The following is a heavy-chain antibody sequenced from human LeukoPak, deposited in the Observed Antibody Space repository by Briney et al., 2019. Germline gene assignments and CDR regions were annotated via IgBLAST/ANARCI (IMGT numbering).Heavy chain of an antibody. Sequence: GGSLRLSCAASGFSFRGFAMTWVRQAPGKGLEWVSGISGSGGGTYYADSVKGRFTISRDNSKNTLHLQMNSLRAEDTAVYYCVKTMGAIDHDYWGQGTLVTVSS. CDR2: ISGSGGGT. CDR1: GFSFRGFA. J-gene: IGHJ4*02. D-gene: IGHD1-26*01. CDR3: VKTMGAIDHDY. V-gene: IGHV3-23*01.